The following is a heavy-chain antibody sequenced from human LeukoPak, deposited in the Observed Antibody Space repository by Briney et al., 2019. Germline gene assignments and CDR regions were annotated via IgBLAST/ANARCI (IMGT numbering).Heavy chain of an antibody. CDR3: AKGPWLASFDY. Sequence: PGGSLRLSCVASGFTFTTYAMIWVRQPPGKGLEWVSAVSDGGGNTYYADSVKGRFTISRDNSKNTLYLQMNSLRAEDTAVYYCAKGPWLASFDYWGQGTLVTVSS. CDR1: GFTFTTYA. V-gene: IGHV3-23*01. J-gene: IGHJ4*02. CDR2: VSDGGGNT. D-gene: IGHD6-19*01.